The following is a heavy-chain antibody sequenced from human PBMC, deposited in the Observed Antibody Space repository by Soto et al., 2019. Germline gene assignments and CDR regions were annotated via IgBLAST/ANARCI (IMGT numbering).Heavy chain of an antibody. V-gene: IGHV4-31*03. Sequence: QVQLQESGPGLVKPSQTLSLTCTVSGGSINSGGYYWNWIRQHPGRCLEWMGYIYYTGRTYYNPYLKSRITFSIDTSRNQFSLKVNSVTAADTAVYYCARATPSVATLGYGMDVWGQGTTVVVSS. CDR3: ARATPSVATLGYGMDV. CDR1: GGSINSGGYY. J-gene: IGHJ6*02. D-gene: IGHD5-12*01. CDR2: IYYTGRT.